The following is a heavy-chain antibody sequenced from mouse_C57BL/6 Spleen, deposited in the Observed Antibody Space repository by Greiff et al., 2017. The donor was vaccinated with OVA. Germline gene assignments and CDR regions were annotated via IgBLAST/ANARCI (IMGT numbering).Heavy chain of an antibody. D-gene: IGHD1-1*01. J-gene: IGHJ4*01. CDR2: ISSGSSTI. V-gene: IGHV5-17*01. CDR1: GFTFSDYG. Sequence: EVQVVESGGGLVKPGGSLKLSCAASGFTFSDYGMHWVRQAPEKGLEWVAYISSGSSTIYYADTVKGRFTIARDNAKNTLFLQMTSLRSEDAAMYYCARDTTRAMDYWGQGTSVTVSS. CDR3: ARDTTRAMDY.